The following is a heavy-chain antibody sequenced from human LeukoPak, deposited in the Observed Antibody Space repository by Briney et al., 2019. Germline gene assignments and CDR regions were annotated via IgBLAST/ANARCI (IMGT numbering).Heavy chain of an antibody. CDR3: AKGRGGSCYSGVDY. CDR1: GFTFDDYG. D-gene: IGHD2-15*01. J-gene: IGHJ4*01. Sequence: GGSLRLSCAASGFTFDDYGMSWVRQAPGKGLEWVSCSANGGTTYYTDSVKGRFTISRDSSKNTLHLQMNSLRAEDTALYYCAKGRGGSCYSGVDYWGHGTLVTVSS. V-gene: IGHV3-23*01. CDR2: SANGGTT.